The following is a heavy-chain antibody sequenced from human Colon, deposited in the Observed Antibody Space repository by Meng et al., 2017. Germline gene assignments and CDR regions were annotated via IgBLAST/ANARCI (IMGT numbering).Heavy chain of an antibody. D-gene: IGHD3-10*01. V-gene: IGHV4-34*01. J-gene: IGHJ4*02. CDR2: INHSGST. Sequence: SETLSLTCAVYGGSFSGYYWRWIRQPPGKGLEWIGEINHSGSTNYNPSLKSRVTISVDTSKNQFSLKLSSVTAADTAVYYCARGGLLWFGESSFDYWGQGTLVTVSS. CDR1: GGSFSGYY. CDR3: ARGGLLWFGESSFDY.